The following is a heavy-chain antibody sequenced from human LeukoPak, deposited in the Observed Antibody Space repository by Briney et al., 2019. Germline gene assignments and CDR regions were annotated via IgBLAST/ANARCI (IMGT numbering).Heavy chain of an antibody. D-gene: IGHD2-15*01. Sequence: ASVKVSCKASGYTFTSYAMHWVRQAPGQRLEWMGWINAGYGNTKYSQKFQGRVTITRDTSASTAYRELSSLRSEDTAVYYCARGLGYCSGGSCYSNGMDVWGKGTTVTVSS. J-gene: IGHJ6*04. CDR2: INAGYGNT. CDR3: ARGLGYCSGGSCYSNGMDV. CDR1: GYTFTSYA. V-gene: IGHV1-3*01.